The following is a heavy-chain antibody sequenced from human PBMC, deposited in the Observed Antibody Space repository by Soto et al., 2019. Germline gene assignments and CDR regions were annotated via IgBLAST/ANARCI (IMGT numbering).Heavy chain of an antibody. Sequence: GFLRLSCAHSGCRLNNYAINWVRQGPGKGLEWVAASTGPGGSTYNEDSVKGRFTVSRDNSKKTVYLQLEGLRAEDTAVYYCGKGHRDYQGDYNYYGMDIWGQGTTVTVSS. CDR2: STGPGGST. CDR1: GCRLNNYA. V-gene: IGHV3-23*01. CDR3: GKGHRDYQGDYNYYGMDI. J-gene: IGHJ6*02. D-gene: IGHD3-10*01.